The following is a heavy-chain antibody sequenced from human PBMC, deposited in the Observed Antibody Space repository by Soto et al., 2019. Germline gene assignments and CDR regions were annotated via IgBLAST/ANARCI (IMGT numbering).Heavy chain of an antibody. V-gene: IGHV3-9*01. D-gene: IGHD6-13*01. Sequence: PGGSLRLSCAASGFTFDDYAMHWVRQAPGKGLEWVSGISWNSGSIGYADSVKGRFTISRDNAKNSLYLQMNSLRAEDTALYYCAKDRSAAAGTNGFGGWFDPWGQGTLVTVST. CDR3: AKDRSAAAGTNGFGGWFDP. CDR2: ISWNSGSI. CDR1: GFTFDDYA. J-gene: IGHJ5*02.